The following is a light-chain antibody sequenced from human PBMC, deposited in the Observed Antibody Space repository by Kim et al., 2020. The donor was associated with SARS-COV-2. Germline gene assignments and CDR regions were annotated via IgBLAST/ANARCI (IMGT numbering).Light chain of an antibody. V-gene: IGKV3-15*01. CDR1: QSVSSN. J-gene: IGKJ1*01. CDR2: GAS. CDR3: QQYNNWPTWT. Sequence: APGERATLSCRASQSVSSNLAWYQQKPGKAPRLLIYGASTRATGIPARFSGSGSGTEFTLTISSLQSEDFAVYYCQQYNNWPTWTFGQGTKVDIK.